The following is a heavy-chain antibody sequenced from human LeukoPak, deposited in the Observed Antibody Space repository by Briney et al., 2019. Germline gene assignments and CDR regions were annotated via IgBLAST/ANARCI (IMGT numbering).Heavy chain of an antibody. V-gene: IGHV3-30*02. CDR2: ILYDGSNE. Sequence: GGSLRLSCAASGFAFSTYGMHWVRQAPGKGLEWVAFILYDGSNEYYADSVKGRFTISRDNSKNTLFLQMNSLRAEDTAVYYCAKEDYGDLYFDNWGQGTLVTVSS. D-gene: IGHD4-17*01. J-gene: IGHJ4*02. CDR1: GFAFSTYG. CDR3: AKEDYGDLYFDN.